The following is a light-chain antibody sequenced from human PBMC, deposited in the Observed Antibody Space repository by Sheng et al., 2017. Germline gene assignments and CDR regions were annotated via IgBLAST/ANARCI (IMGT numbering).Light chain of an antibody. Sequence: DIQMTQSPSSLSASVGDRVTITCRASQSISSYLNWYQQKPGKAPKLLIYAASSLQSGVPSRFSAVDLGQISLSPISSLQPEDFATYYCQQSYSTPRYTFGQGTKLEI. CDR3: QQSYSTPRYT. CDR2: AAS. V-gene: IGKV1-39*01. CDR1: QSISSY. J-gene: IGKJ2*01.